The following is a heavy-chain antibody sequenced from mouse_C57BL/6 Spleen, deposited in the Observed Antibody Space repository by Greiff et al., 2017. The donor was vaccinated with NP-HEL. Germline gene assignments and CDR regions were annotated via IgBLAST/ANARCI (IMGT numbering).Heavy chain of an antibody. CDR3: TRGPGDFDY. CDR2: IDPENGDT. CDR1: GFNIKDDY. Sequence: EVQLQQSGAELVRPGASVKLSCTASGFNIKDDYMHWVKQRPEQGLEWIGWIDPENGDTEYASKFQGKATITADTSSNTAYLQLSSLTSEDTAVYYCTRGPGDFDYWGQGTTLTVSS. J-gene: IGHJ2*01. V-gene: IGHV14-4*01.